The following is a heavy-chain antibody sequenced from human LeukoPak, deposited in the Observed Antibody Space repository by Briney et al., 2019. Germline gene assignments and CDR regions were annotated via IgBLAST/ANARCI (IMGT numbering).Heavy chain of an antibody. Sequence: SETLSLTCTVSGGSISSYYWSWIRQPPGKGLEWIGYIYYSGSTNYNPSLKSRVTISVDTSKNQFSLKLTSVTAADTAVYYCVRDGGPIEYWGQGILVTVSS. CDR1: GGSISSYY. J-gene: IGHJ4*02. D-gene: IGHD3-10*01. V-gene: IGHV4-59*01. CDR3: VRDGGPIEY. CDR2: IYYSGST.